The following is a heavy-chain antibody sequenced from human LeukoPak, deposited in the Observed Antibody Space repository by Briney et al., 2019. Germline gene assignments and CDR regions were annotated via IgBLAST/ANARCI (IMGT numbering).Heavy chain of an antibody. CDR3: AKAAYGDYVNWFDP. V-gene: IGHV3-23*01. J-gene: IGHJ5*02. CDR2: IGGIGAST. D-gene: IGHD4-17*01. CDR1: GFTFSSHA. Sequence: GGSLRLSCAASGFTFSSHAMNWVRQAPGKGLEWVSSIGGIGASTYYADSVKGRFTISRDNSKNTLYLQMNSLRAEDAALYYCAKAAYGDYVNWFDPWGQGILVIVSS.